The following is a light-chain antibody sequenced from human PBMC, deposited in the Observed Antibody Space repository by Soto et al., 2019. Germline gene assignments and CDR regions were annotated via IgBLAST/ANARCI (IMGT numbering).Light chain of an antibody. CDR3: QQHNNWPPWT. V-gene: IGKV3-15*01. CDR1: QSVSSN. J-gene: IGKJ1*01. CDR2: GAS. Sequence: EIVMTQSPATLSVSPGERATLSCRASQSVSSNLAWYQQKPGQAPRLLMYGASTRATGIPDRFSGSGSGTEFTLTSSSLQSEDFAFYYGQQHNNWPPWTFGQGTKVEIK.